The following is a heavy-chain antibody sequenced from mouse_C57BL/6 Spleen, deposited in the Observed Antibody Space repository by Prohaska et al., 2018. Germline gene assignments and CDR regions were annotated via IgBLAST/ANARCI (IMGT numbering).Heavy chain of an antibody. V-gene: IGHV1-26*01. D-gene: IGHD4-1*01. Sequence: HGKSLEWIGDINPNNGGTSYNQKFKGKATLTVDKSSSTAYMELRSLTSEDSAVYYCARELTGYAMDYWGQGTSVTVSS. J-gene: IGHJ4*01. CDR3: ARELTGYAMDY. CDR2: INPNNGGT.